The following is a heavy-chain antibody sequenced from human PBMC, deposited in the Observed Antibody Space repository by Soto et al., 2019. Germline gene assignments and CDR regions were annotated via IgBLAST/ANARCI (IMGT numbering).Heavy chain of an antibody. CDR2: MSYDETKK. D-gene: IGHD2-15*01. Sequence: QVQLVESGGGVVQPGGSLRLSCATSGFSLSSYAMHWVRQAPGKGLEWVALMSYDETKKYYADSVKGRFTISRDTSKNTLFLQMNNLRVEDTAVYYSAKDRRDGDFMHILVVDFWGQGALVTVSS. CDR3: AKDRRDGDFMHILVVDF. CDR1: GFSLSSYA. J-gene: IGHJ4*02. V-gene: IGHV3-30*18.